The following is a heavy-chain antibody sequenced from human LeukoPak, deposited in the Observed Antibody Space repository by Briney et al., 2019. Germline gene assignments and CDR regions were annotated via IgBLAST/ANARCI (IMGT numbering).Heavy chain of an antibody. CDR2: ISGSGGST. Sequence: GSLRLSCAASGFTFSSFAMSWVRQAPGKGLEWVSAISGSGGSTYYADSVKGRFTISRDNSKNTLYLQMNSLRAEDTAVYYCAKVGHGYSSIPLLDYWGQGTLVTVSS. CDR1: GFTFSSFA. V-gene: IGHV3-23*01. D-gene: IGHD6-13*01. CDR3: AKVGHGYSSIPLLDY. J-gene: IGHJ4*02.